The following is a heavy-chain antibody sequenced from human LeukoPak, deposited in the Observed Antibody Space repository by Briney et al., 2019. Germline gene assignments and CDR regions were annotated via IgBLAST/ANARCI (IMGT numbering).Heavy chain of an antibody. J-gene: IGHJ4*02. D-gene: IGHD3-10*01. CDR1: GGSFSGYY. CDR3: ARNQRAMVRGALDY. V-gene: IGHV4-34*01. CDR2: INHSGST. Sequence: PSETLSLTCAVYGGSFSGYYWSWIRQPPGKGPEWIGEINHSGSTNYNPSLKSRVTISVDTSKNQFSLKLSSVTAVDTAVYYCARNQRAMVRGALDYWGQGTLVTVSS.